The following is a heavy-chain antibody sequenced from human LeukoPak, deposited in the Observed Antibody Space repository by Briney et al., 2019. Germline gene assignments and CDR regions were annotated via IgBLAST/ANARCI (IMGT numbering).Heavy chain of an antibody. CDR1: GYTFTSYG. V-gene: IGHV1-18*01. D-gene: IGHD3-9*01. CDR3: ARDQAATNTQVRFCLD. Sequence: ASVKVSCKASGYTFTSYGISWVRQAPGQGLEWMGWISAYNGNTNFAQKLQGRVTMTTDTSTSTAYMDLRSLRSDVTAVYYCARDQAATNTQVRFCLDWGQGTLVTVSS. CDR2: ISAYNGNT. J-gene: IGHJ4*02.